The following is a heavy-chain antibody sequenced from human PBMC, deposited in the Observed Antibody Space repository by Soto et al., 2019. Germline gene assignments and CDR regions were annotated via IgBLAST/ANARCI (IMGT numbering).Heavy chain of an antibody. Sequence: GGSLRLSCAASRFTFSSYAMNWVRQAPGKGLEWVSSISGVSGITYYADSVKGRFTISRDNSKNTLYLQMNSLRAEDTAVYYCVRRDGFFLDYWGQGTLVTVSS. CDR1: RFTFSSYA. CDR3: VRRDGFFLDY. J-gene: IGHJ4*02. V-gene: IGHV3-23*01. CDR2: ISGVSGIT. D-gene: IGHD2-21*01.